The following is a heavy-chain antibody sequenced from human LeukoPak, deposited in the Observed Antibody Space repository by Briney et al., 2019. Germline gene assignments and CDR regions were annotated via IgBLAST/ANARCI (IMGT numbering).Heavy chain of an antibody. Sequence: ASVKVSCKASGYTFTGYYMHWVRQAPGQGLEWMGWINPNSGGTNYAQKFQGRVTMTRDTSISTAYMELSRLRSDDTAVYYCAVSGYSSSWPTEDFDHWGQGTLVTVSS. J-gene: IGHJ4*02. CDR3: AVSGYSSSWPTEDFDH. D-gene: IGHD6-13*01. V-gene: IGHV1-2*02. CDR1: GYTFTGYY. CDR2: INPNSGGT.